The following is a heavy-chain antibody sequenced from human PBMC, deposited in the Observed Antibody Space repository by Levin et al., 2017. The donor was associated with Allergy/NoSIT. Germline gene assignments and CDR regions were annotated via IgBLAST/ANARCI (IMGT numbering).Heavy chain of an antibody. Sequence: GESLKISCAASGFTFSSYAMHWVRQAPGKGLEWVAVISYDGSNKYYADSVKGRFTISRDNSKNTLYLQMNSLRAEDTAVYYCARSGYSSSWYFDYWGQGTLVTVSS. CDR3: ARSGYSSSWYFDY. CDR1: GFTFSSYA. V-gene: IGHV3-30-3*01. CDR2: ISYDGSNK. J-gene: IGHJ4*02. D-gene: IGHD6-13*01.